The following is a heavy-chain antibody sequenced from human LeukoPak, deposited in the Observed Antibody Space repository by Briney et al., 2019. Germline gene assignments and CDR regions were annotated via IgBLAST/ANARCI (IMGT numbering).Heavy chain of an antibody. D-gene: IGHD5/OR15-5a*01. CDR1: GFSFSSYE. Sequence: PGGSLRLSCAASGFSFSSYEMNWVRQAPEKGLEWVSYISSDGSTTYYADSVKGRFTISRDNAKNSLNLQMNSLRAEDTAVYYCAKSSVQWGQGALVTVSS. CDR3: AKSSVQ. V-gene: IGHV3-48*03. CDR2: ISSDGSTT. J-gene: IGHJ4*02.